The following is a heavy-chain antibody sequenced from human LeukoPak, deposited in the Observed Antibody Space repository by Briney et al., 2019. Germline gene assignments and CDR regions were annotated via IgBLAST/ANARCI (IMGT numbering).Heavy chain of an antibody. CDR3: ARDNSVEDTAWWFDP. CDR2: IIPIFGTA. D-gene: IGHD4-23*01. V-gene: IGHV1-69*13. CDR1: GGTFSSYA. J-gene: IGHJ5*02. Sequence: ASVKVSCKASGGTFSSYAISWVRQAPGQGLEWMGGIIPIFGTANYAQKFQGRVMITADESTSTAYMELSSLRSEDTAVYYCARDNSVEDTAWWFDPWGQGTLVTVSS.